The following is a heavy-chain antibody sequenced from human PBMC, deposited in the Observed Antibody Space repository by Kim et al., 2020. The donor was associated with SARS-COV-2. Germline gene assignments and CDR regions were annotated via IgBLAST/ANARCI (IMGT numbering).Heavy chain of an antibody. V-gene: IGHV3-23*01. CDR2: ITSGGDDS. D-gene: IGHD3-16*01. CDR3: AKLGGSSYGKEYFDY. J-gene: IGHJ4*02. Sequence: GGSLRLSCAASGFTFSTYAMTWVRQAPGKGLKWVSLITSGGDDSYYADSVKGRFTISRDNSKNILYLQMNSLRVEDTAVFYCAKLGGSSYGKEYFDYWGRRTLVTVSS. CDR1: GFTFSTYA.